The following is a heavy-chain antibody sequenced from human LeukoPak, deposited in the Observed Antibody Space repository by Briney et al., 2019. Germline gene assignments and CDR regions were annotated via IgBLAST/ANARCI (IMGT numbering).Heavy chain of an antibody. CDR1: GFTFSRHW. Sequence: AGGSLRLSCAASGFTFSRHWMTWVRQAPGKGLEWVANIKHDGSEKNYVDSVKGRFTISRDNAKNSLYLQMNSLRAEDTAVYYCATPLDYYDTSGSHQGGDWGQGTLVTVSS. CDR3: ATPLDYYDTSGSHQGGD. CDR2: IKHDGSEK. V-gene: IGHV3-7*03. J-gene: IGHJ4*02. D-gene: IGHD3-22*01.